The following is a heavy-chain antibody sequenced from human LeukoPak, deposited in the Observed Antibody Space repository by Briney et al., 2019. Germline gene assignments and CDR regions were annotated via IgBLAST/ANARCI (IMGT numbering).Heavy chain of an antibody. CDR2: IYYSGST. Sequence: SETLSLTCTVSGGSISSGDYCWSWIRQPPGKGLEWIGYIYYSGSTYYNPSLKSRVTISVDTSKNQLSLKLSSVTAADTAVYYCARSYYYYYGMDVWGQGTTVTVSS. CDR3: ARSYYYYYGMDV. J-gene: IGHJ6*02. CDR1: GGSISSGDYC. V-gene: IGHV4-30-4*01.